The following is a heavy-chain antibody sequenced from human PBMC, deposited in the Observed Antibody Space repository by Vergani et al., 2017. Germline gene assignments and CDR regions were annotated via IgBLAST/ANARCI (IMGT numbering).Heavy chain of an antibody. V-gene: IGHV3-11*01. CDR3: ARDPDLSDIVVVPAASLPL. CDR2: ISSSGSTI. Sequence: QVQLVESGGGLAKPGGSLRLSCAASGFTFSDYYMSWIRQAPGKGLEWVSYISSSGSTIYYADSVKGRFTISRDNAKNSLYLQMNSLRAEDTAVYYCARDPDLSDIVVVPAASLPLWGQGTLVTVSS. CDR1: GFTFSDYY. J-gene: IGHJ4*02. D-gene: IGHD2-2*01.